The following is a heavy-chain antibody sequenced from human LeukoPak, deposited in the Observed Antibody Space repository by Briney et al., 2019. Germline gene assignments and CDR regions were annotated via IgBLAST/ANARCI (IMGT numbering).Heavy chain of an antibody. J-gene: IGHJ6*04. CDR3: ARGDYPRQ. V-gene: IGHV3-21*01. CDR2: ISSGVGNM. D-gene: IGHD2-21*01. CDR1: GFTFSNFA. Sequence: GGSLRLSCVASGFTFSNFAMNWVRQAPGKGLEWVSTISSGVGNMYYADSVKGRFTVSRDNDKNSVFLQMSSLRAEDTAVYYCARGDYPRQWGKGTTVTVSS.